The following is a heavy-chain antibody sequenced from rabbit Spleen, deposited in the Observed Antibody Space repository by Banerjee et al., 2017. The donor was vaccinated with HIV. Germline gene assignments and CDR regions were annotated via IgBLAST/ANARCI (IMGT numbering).Heavy chain of an antibody. CDR1: GLDFSSVG. CDR2: INVYTGKP. J-gene: IGHJ4*01. CDR3: ARDLTSVVGWNFNL. Sequence: QEQLVESGGGLVQPGGSLKLSCKASGLDFSSVGMSWVRQAPGKGLQWIACINVYTGKPVYATWAKGRFTISRTSSTTVTLQMTSLTAADTATYFCARDLTSVVGWNFNLWGPGTLVTVS. V-gene: IGHV1S45*01. D-gene: IGHD1-1*01.